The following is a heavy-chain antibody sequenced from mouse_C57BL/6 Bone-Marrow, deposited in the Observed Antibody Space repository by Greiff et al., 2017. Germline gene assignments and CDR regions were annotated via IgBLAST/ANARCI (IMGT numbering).Heavy chain of an antibody. CDR1: GYTFTSYW. Sequence: QVQLQQPGAELVKPGASVKMSCKASGYTFTSYWITWVKQRPGQGLEWIGDIYPGSGSTKSNEKFKSKATLTVDTSSSTAYMQLSSLTSEDSAVYYCAGGGLRRGYYFDYWGQGTTLTVSS. CDR3: AGGGLRRGYYFDY. D-gene: IGHD2-4*01. CDR2: IYPGSGST. J-gene: IGHJ2*01. V-gene: IGHV1-55*01.